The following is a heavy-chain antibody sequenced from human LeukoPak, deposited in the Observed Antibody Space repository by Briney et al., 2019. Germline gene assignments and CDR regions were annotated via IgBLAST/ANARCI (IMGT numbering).Heavy chain of an antibody. D-gene: IGHD3-22*01. Sequence: GESLRLSCAASGFIVSNNYMSWVRQAPGKGLEWVSIIYSGGTTYYADSVKGRLTISRDSSKNTLYLQMNGLRAEDTAVYYCARADYYDSSGYYYVRHARAPFDVWGQGTMVTVSS. CDR3: ARADYYDSSGYYYVRHARAPFDV. V-gene: IGHV3-53*01. J-gene: IGHJ3*01. CDR1: GFIVSNNY. CDR2: IYSGGTT.